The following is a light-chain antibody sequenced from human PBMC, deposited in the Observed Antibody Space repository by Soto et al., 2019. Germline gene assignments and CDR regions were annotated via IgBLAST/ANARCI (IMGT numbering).Light chain of an antibody. CDR2: GAS. J-gene: IGKJ1*01. CDR1: QSVSSSH. CDR3: QQYGRSPRT. Sequence: VLTHSRVNTSLSTRERAKICCXASQSVSSSHLAWYQQKPGQANRVIIYGASRRATGIADRLSGSGSGTDLTLTISRLEPEDFAVYYCQQYGRSPRTLGQGTKL. V-gene: IGKV3-20*01.